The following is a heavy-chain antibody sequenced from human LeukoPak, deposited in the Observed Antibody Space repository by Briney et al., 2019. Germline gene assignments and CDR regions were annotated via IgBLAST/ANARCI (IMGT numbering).Heavy chain of an antibody. J-gene: IGHJ4*02. CDR3: ARGRWTMVRGVILTPIDY. Sequence: GGSLRPSCAASGFTFSSYSMNWVRQAPGKGLEWVSSISSSSSYIYYADSVKGRFTISRDNAKNSLYLQMNSLRAEDTAVYYCARGRWTMVRGVILTPIDYWGQGTLVTVSS. CDR2: ISSSSSYI. D-gene: IGHD3-10*01. V-gene: IGHV3-21*01. CDR1: GFTFSSYS.